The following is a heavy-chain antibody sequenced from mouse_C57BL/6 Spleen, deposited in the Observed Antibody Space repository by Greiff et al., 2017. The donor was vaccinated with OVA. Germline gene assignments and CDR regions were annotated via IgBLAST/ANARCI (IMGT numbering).Heavy chain of an antibody. V-gene: IGHV1-15*01. CDR1: GYTFTDYE. CDR2: IDPETGGT. J-gene: IGHJ4*01. Sequence: QVQLQQSGAELVRPGASVPLSCKASGYTFTDYEMHWVKQTPVHGLEWIGAIDPETGGTAYNQKFTGKAILTADKSSSTAYMELRSLTSEDSAVYYCTKARAMDYWGQGTSVTVSS. CDR3: TKARAMDY.